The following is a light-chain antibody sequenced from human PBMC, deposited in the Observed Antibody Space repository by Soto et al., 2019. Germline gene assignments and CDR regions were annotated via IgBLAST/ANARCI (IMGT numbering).Light chain of an antibody. J-gene: IGLJ2*01. Sequence: QSALTQPPSASGSPGQSVTISCTGTSIDIGGYNFVSWYQHHPGKAPKLMIYDVSKRPSGVPDRFSGSKSGNTASLTVSGLQAEDEADYYCSSYAGINNLVFGGGTKLNVL. V-gene: IGLV2-8*01. CDR1: SIDIGGYNF. CDR3: SSYAGINNLV. CDR2: DVS.